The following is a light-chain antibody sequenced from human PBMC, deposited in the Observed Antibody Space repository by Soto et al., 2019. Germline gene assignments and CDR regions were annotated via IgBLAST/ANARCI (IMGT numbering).Light chain of an antibody. J-gene: IGKJ1*01. CDR1: QSVSSSY. CDR2: GAS. Sequence: EIVLTQSPGTLSLSPRERATLSCRASQSVSSSYLAWYQQKPGQAPRLLIYGASSRATDIPDRFSGSGSGTDFTLTISRLEPEDFAVYYCQQYGSSPGTFGQGTKVEIK. V-gene: IGKV3-20*01. CDR3: QQYGSSPGT.